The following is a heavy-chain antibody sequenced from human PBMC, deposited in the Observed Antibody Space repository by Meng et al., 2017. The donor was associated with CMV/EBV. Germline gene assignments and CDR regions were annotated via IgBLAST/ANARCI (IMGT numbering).Heavy chain of an antibody. J-gene: IGHJ4*02. Sequence: SGFTFISYAMHCVRQAPGKGLEWVAVISYDGSNRYYADSVKGRFTISRDNSKNTMYLQMNSLRAEDTAVYYCARWGVIAVAGTDDYWGQGTLVTVSS. V-gene: IGHV3-30*11. CDR1: GFTFISYA. CDR3: ARWGVIAVAGTDDY. D-gene: IGHD6-19*01. CDR2: ISYDGSNR.